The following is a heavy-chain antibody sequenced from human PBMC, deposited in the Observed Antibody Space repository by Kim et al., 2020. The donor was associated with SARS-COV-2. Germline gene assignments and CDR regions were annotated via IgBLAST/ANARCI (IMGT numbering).Heavy chain of an antibody. V-gene: IGHV4-34*01. CDR3: ARNINIIAAAGSFDF. D-gene: IGHD6-13*01. J-gene: IGHJ4*02. CDR1: GESFSGYY. CDR2: INHSGST. Sequence: SETLSLTCAVYGESFSGYYWSWIRQPPGKGLEWIGEINHSGSTNYNPSLKSRVTISVDTSKNQFSLKLSSVTAADTAVYYCARNINIIAAAGSFDFWGQGTLVTVSS.